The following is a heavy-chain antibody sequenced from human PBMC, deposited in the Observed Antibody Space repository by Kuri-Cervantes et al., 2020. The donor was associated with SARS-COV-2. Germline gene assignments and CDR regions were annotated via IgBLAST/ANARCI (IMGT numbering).Heavy chain of an antibody. J-gene: IGHJ4*02. V-gene: IGHV3-21*01. CDR1: GFTFSSYS. D-gene: IGHD4-23*01. Sequence: ETLSLTCAASGFTFSSYSMNWVRQAPGKGLEWVSSISSSSSYIYYADSVKGRFTISRDNAKNSLYLQMNSLRAEDTAVYYCATPAPEYGGNSGGWVFWGQGTLVTVSS. CDR2: ISSSSSYI. CDR3: ATPAPEYGGNSGGWVF.